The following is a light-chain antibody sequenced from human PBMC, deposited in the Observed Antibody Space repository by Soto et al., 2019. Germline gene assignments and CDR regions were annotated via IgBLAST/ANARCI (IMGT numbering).Light chain of an antibody. J-gene: IGKJ3*01. V-gene: IGKV1-27*01. Sequence: DIQMTQSPSSLSASVGDRVTITCRASQDISNFLVWSQQKPGKVPNLLIYGASTLQSGVPSRFSGSGSGTDVTLTISSLQPEDVATYFCQKYNSAPFTFGPGTTVDIK. CDR3: QKYNSAPFT. CDR2: GAS. CDR1: QDISNF.